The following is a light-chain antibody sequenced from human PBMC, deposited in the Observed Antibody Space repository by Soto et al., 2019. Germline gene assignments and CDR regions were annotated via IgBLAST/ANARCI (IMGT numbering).Light chain of an antibody. Sequence: AIRMTQSPSSFSASTGDRVTITCRARQGISSHLGWYQVKPGKAPRLLIYTASYLESGVPSRFSGSGSGTDFTLTISSLQSEDFAVYYCQQYFSYPLTFGGGTKVEIK. CDR1: QGISSH. J-gene: IGKJ4*01. CDR3: QQYFSYPLT. V-gene: IGKV1-8*01. CDR2: TAS.